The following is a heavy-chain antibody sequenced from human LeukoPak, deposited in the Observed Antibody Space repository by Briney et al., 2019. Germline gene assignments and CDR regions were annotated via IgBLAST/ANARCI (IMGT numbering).Heavy chain of an antibody. CDR2: ISGSGGST. V-gene: IGHV3-23*01. D-gene: IGHD3-3*01. CDR3: AKWSEGNDY. Sequence: GGSLRLSCAASGFTFNRYSMNWVRQAPGKGLEWVSAISGSGGSTYYADSVKGRFTISRDNSKNTLYLQMNSLRAEDTAVYYRAKWSEGNDYWGQGTLVTVSS. CDR1: GFTFNRYS. J-gene: IGHJ4*02.